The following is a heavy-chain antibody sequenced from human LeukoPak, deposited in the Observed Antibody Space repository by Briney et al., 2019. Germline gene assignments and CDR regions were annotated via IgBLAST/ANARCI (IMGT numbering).Heavy chain of an antibody. D-gene: IGHD1-26*01. CDR1: GYTFTSYY. CDR2: INPSGGST. CDR3: AREYSGRGSGTFDY. V-gene: IGHV1-46*01. Sequence: GASVKASCKASGYTFTSYYMHWVRQAPGQGLEWMGIINPSGGSTSYAQKFQGRVTMTRDMSTSTVYMELSSLRSDDTAVYYCAREYSGRGSGTFDYWGQGTLVAVSS. J-gene: IGHJ4*02.